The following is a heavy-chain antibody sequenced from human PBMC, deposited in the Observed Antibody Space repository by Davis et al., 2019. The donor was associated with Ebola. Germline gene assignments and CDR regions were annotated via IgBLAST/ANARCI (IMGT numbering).Heavy chain of an antibody. CDR1: GFTFSSYG. D-gene: IGHD3-3*01. J-gene: IGHJ4*02. CDR3: ARDLGYYDFWSGYWSY. V-gene: IGHV3-33*01. Sequence: GESLKISCAASGFTFSSYGMHWVRQAPGKGLEWVAVIWYDGSNKYYADSVKGRFTISRDNSKNTLYLQMNSLRAEDTAVYYCARDLGYYDFWSGYWSYWGQGTLVTVSS. CDR2: IWYDGSNK.